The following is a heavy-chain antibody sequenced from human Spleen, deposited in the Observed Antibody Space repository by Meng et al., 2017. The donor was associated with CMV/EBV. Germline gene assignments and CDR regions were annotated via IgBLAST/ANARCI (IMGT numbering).Heavy chain of an antibody. V-gene: IGHV3-23*01. D-gene: IGHD2-2*01. CDR2: ISGSGGST. CDR3: AKPQSGPAGVYYYYYGMDV. CDR1: GFTFSSYA. J-gene: IGHJ6*02. Sequence: GGSLRLSCAASGFTFSSYAMSWVRQAPGKGLEWVSAISGSGGSTYYADSVKGRFTSSRDNSKNTLYLQMNSLRAEDTAVYYCAKPQSGPAGVYYYYYGMDVWGQGTTVTVSS.